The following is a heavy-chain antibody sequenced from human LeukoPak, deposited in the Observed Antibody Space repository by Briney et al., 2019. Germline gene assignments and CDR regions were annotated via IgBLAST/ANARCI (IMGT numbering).Heavy chain of an antibody. CDR3: ARQYYYDSSGYYDAYFQH. J-gene: IGHJ1*01. CDR2: ISSSGSTI. V-gene: IGHV3-48*03. Sequence: ESGGSLRLSCAASGFTFSSYEMNWVRQAPGKGVEWVSYISSSGSTIYYADSVRGRFTISRDNAKNSLYLQMNSLRAEDTAVYYCARQYYYDSSGYYDAYFQHWGQGTLVTVSS. CDR1: GFTFSSYE. D-gene: IGHD3-22*01.